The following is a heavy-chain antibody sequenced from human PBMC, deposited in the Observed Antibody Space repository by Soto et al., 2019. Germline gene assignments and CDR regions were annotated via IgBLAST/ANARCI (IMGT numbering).Heavy chain of an antibody. CDR3: AKDLSWNPDY. Sequence: ESGGGVVQPGRSLRLSCAASGFTFSSYGMHWVRQAPGKGLEWVAVISYDGSNKYYADSVKGRFTISRDNSKNTLYLQMNSLRAEDTAVYYCAKDLSWNPDYWGQGTLVTVSS. CDR2: ISYDGSNK. D-gene: IGHD1-1*01. J-gene: IGHJ4*02. CDR1: GFTFSSYG. V-gene: IGHV3-30*18.